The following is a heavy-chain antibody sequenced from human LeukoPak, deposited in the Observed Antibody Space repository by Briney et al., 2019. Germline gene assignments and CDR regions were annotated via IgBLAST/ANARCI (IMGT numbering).Heavy chain of an antibody. D-gene: IGHD3-10*01. CDR2: IYSDGST. CDR3: SSGDY. Sequence: PGGSLRLSCAASGFTVIYTYLTWVRQAPGKGLEWVSVIYSDGSTSYADSLKGRFTICRDNSKNTLYLQMNSLRAEDTAVYYCSSGDYWGQGTLVTVSS. J-gene: IGHJ4*02. V-gene: IGHV3-53*01. CDR1: GFTVIYTY.